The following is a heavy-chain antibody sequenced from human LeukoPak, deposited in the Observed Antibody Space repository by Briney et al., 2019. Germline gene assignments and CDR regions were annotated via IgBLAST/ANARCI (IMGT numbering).Heavy chain of an antibody. D-gene: IGHD3-22*01. CDR1: GFTFTSYD. CDR3: ARIYDSSGYYFTY. J-gene: IGHJ4*02. V-gene: IGHV1-8*01. Sequence: GASVKVSCKASGFTFTSYDINWVRQATGQGLEWMGWMNPNSGNTGYAQKFQGRVTMTRNTSRSTAYMELSSLRSEDTAVYYCARIYDSSGYYFTYWGQGTLVTVSS. CDR2: MNPNSGNT.